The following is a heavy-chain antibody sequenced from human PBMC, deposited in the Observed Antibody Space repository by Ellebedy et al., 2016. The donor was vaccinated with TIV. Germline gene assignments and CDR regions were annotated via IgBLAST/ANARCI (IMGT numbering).Heavy chain of an antibody. CDR3: ARPPIVGGTVAFDY. J-gene: IGHJ4*02. CDR1: GSSISSYY. V-gene: IGHV4-39*01. CDR2: IYYSGST. D-gene: IGHD1-26*01. Sequence: MPSETLSLTCFVSGSSISSYYWGWIRQLPGKGLEWIGSIYYSGSTYYNPSLKSRVTISVDTSKNQFSLKLSSVTAADTAAYYCARPPIVGGTVAFDYWGKGILVTVSS.